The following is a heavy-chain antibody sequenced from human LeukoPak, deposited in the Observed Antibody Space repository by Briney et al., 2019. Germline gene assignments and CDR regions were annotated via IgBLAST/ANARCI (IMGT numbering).Heavy chain of an antibody. J-gene: IGHJ3*02. CDR3: ASFAPYDAFDI. CDR1: GFTFSSYA. V-gene: IGHV3-30*09. Sequence: PGRSLRLSCAASGFTFSSYAMHWVRQAPGKGLEWVAVISYDGSNKYYADSVKGRFAISRDNSKNTLYLHMNSLRAEDTAVYYCASFAPYDAFDIWGQGTMVTVSS. CDR2: ISYDGSNK.